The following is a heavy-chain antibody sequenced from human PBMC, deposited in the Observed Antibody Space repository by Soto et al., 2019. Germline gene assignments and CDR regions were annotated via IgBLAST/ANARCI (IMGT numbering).Heavy chain of an antibody. CDR1: GGSISSSNW. CDR3: ARERAFGESSPGYYYYGMDV. CDR2: IYHSGST. J-gene: IGHJ6*02. Sequence: QVQLQELGPGLVKPSGTLSLTCAVSGGSISSSNWWSWVRQTPGKGLEWIGEIYHSGSTNYNPSLKSRVTISVDKSKNQFSLKLSSVSAADTAVYYCARERAFGESSPGYYYYGMDVWGQGTTVTVSS. D-gene: IGHD3-10*01. V-gene: IGHV4-4*02.